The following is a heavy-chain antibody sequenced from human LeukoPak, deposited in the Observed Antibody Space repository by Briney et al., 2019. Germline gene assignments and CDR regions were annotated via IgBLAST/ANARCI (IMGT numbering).Heavy chain of an antibody. CDR3: AKDHHSGSYHYYYYMDV. V-gene: IGHV3-23*01. Sequence: PGGSLRLSCAASGFTFSSYAMSWVRQAPGKGLEWVSAISGSGGSTYYADSVKGRFTISRDNSKNTLYLQMNSLRAEDTAVYYCAKDHHSGSYHYYYYMDVWGKGTTVTVSS. J-gene: IGHJ6*03. CDR2: ISGSGGST. CDR1: GFTFSSYA. D-gene: IGHD1-26*01.